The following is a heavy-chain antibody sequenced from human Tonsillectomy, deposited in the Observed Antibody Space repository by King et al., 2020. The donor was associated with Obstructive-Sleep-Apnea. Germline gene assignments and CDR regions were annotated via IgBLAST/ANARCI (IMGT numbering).Heavy chain of an antibody. V-gene: IGHV4-59*08. CDR2: IYYIVST. Sequence: VQLQESGPGLVKPSETLSLTCTVSGGSSSSYYWSWIRQPPGKGLEWIGYIYYIVSTNYKPSLKSRYTISVDTSKNQLSLKLSSVIAADTAVYYCAKLFSWEPDYWGQGTLVTVSS. CDR1: GGSSSSYY. CDR3: AKLFSWEPDY. D-gene: IGHD1-26*01. J-gene: IGHJ4*02.